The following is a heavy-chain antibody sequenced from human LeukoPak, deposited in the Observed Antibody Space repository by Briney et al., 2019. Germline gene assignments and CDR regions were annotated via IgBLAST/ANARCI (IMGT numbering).Heavy chain of an antibody. D-gene: IGHD2-15*01. CDR2: IKQGGSEK. V-gene: IGHV3-7*04. CDR1: GFTVSSYW. CDR3: ARDGIDY. J-gene: IGHJ4*02. Sequence: GGSLSLSCAASGFTVSSYWMGWVRQAPGKGLEWVAYIKQGGSEKYYVDSVKGRFTISRDDAKNSVYLQMNSLRVEDTAVYYCARDGIDYWGQGTLVTVSS.